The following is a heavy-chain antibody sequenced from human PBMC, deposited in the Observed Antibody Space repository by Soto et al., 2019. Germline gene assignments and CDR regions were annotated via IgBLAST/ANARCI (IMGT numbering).Heavy chain of an antibody. J-gene: IGHJ4*02. CDR2: ISGSGSTI. CDR1: GFSFSDYY. CDR3: AREYPYFDY. D-gene: IGHD2-2*02. Sequence: PGGSLRLSSAASGFSFSDYYMSWIRQAPGKGLEWVSYISGSGSTIYYADSVKGRFTISRDNAKKSLYLQMNSLRAEDTAVYFCAREYPYFDYWGQGALVTVSS. V-gene: IGHV3-11*01.